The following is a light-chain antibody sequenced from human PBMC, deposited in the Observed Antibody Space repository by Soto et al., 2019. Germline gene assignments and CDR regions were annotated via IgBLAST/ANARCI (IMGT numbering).Light chain of an antibody. J-gene: IGLJ3*02. CDR1: SSNIGNHY. Sequence: QSVLTQPPSVSAAAGQPVTISCSGSSSNIGNHYVSWYQQLPGSAPKLLIYENSKRPSGIPDRFSGSKSGTSATLGITGLQTGDEADYYCGTWDNSLSGGVFGGGTKVTVL. CDR2: ENS. V-gene: IGLV1-51*02. CDR3: GTWDNSLSGGV.